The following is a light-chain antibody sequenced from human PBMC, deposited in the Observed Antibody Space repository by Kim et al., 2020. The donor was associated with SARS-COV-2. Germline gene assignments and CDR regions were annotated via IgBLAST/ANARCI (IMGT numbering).Light chain of an antibody. CDR2: GAS. CDR1: QSVSSN. Sequence: SVSPGERAILSCRASQSVSSNLAWYQQKPGQAPRLLIYGASTRATGIPARFSGSGSGTELTLTISSLQSEDFAVYYCQQYNNWPQTFGQGTKVDIK. CDR3: QQYNNWPQT. V-gene: IGKV3-15*01. J-gene: IGKJ1*01.